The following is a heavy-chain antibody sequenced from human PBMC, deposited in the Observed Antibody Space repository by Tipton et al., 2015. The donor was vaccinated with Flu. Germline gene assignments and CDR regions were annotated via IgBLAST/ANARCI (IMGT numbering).Heavy chain of an antibody. CDR2: ISSSGSTI. V-gene: IGHV3-48*03. CDR1: GFTFSSYE. J-gene: IGHJ4*02. CDR3: ATLTGDDY. D-gene: IGHD7-27*01. Sequence: SLRLSCAASGFTFSSYEMIWVRQAPGKGLEWLSYISSSGSTISYADSVRGRFTISRDNAKNSLYLQLSSLRAEDTALYYCATLTGDDYWGQGDLVTVSS.